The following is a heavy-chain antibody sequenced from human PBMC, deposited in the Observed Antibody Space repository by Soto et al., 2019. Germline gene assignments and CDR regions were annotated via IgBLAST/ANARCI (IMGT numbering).Heavy chain of an antibody. J-gene: IGHJ4*02. CDR1: GFTFSSYA. CDR2: ISGSGGST. Sequence: GGSLRLSCAASGFTFSSYAMSWVRQAPGKGLEWVSAISGSGGSTYYADSVKGRFTISRDNSKNTLYLKMNRQRAEDTAVYYCAKDLTELRFLEWSGYYFDYWGQGT. D-gene: IGHD3-3*01. V-gene: IGHV3-23*01. CDR3: AKDLTELRFLEWSGYYFDY.